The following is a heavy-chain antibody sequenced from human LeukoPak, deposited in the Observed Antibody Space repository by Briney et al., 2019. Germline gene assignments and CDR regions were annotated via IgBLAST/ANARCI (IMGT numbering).Heavy chain of an antibody. Sequence: GGSLRLSCAASGFTFSSYWMSWVRQAPGKGLEWVANIKEDGNEKYYVDSVKGRFTISRDNAKNPLYLQMNCLRAEDTAVYYCARDRGLAPRLDAFDFWGQGTMLSVSS. CDR3: ARDRGLAPRLDAFDF. D-gene: IGHD6-6*01. CDR1: GFTFSSYW. CDR2: IKEDGNEK. V-gene: IGHV3-7*05. J-gene: IGHJ3*01.